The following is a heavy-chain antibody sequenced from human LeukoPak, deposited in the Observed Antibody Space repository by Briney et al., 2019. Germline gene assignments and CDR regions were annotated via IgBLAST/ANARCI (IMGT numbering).Heavy chain of an antibody. J-gene: IGHJ3*02. V-gene: IGHV1-69*13. CDR2: IIPIFGTA. CDR3: ARDRRYFDGTNAFDI. Sequence: SVKVSCKASGGTFSSYAISWVRQAPGQGLEWMGGIIPIFGTANYAQKFQGRVTITADESTSTAYMELSSLRSEDTAVYYCARDRRYFDGTNAFDIWGQGTMVTVSS. D-gene: IGHD3-9*01. CDR1: GGTFSSYA.